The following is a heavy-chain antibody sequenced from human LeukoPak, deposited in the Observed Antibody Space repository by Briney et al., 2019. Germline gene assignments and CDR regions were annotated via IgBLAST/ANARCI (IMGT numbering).Heavy chain of an antibody. V-gene: IGHV3-23*01. D-gene: IGHD3-9*01. J-gene: IGHJ4*02. CDR2: ITDSGRAT. CDR3: AKHLTGAKSSDY. Sequence: GGSLRLSCAAAGFSFSNYGMSWVRQAPGKGLEWVSAITDSGRATYYADYVKGRFIISRDNSENTLYLQMHSLRDEDTAVYYCAKHLTGAKSSDYWGQGALVTVSS. CDR1: GFSFSNYG.